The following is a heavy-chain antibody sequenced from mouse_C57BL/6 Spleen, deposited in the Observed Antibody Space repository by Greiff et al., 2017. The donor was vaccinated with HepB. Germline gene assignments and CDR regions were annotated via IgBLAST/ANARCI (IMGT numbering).Heavy chain of an antibody. V-gene: IGHV1-69*01. CDR2: IDPSDSYT. Sequence: VQLQQPGAELVMPGASVKLSCKASGYTFTSYWMHWVKQRPGQGLEWIGEIDPSDSYTNYNQKFKGKSTLTVAKSSSTAYMQLSSLTSEDSAVYYCARVGFAYWGQGTLVTVSA. J-gene: IGHJ3*01. CDR1: GYTFTSYW. CDR3: ARVGFAY.